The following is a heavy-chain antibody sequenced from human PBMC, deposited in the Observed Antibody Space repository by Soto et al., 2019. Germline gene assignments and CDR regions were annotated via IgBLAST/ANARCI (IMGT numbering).Heavy chain of an antibody. CDR1: GYTFTSYG. J-gene: IGHJ3*02. Sequence: ASVKVSCKASGYTFTSYGISWVRQAPGQGLEWMGWISAYNGNTNYAQKLQGRVTMTTDTSTSTAYMELRNLRTDDTAVYYCSVPSGRNYDALDIWGQGTMVTVSS. CDR2: ISAYNGNT. D-gene: IGHD1-7*01. CDR3: SVPSGRNYDALDI. V-gene: IGHV1-18*01.